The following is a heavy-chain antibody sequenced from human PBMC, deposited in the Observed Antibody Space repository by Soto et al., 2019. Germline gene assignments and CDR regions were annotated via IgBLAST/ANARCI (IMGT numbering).Heavy chain of an antibody. CDR3: ARADIVVTTAYYYYHGMDV. Sequence: PSQTLSLTCAISGDSVSSDSVSWNWIRQSPSRGLEWLGRTYYRTRWFNDYAVSVKSRIAINPDTSKNQFSLHLNSVTPEDTALYYCARADIVVTTAYYYYHGMDVWGQGTTVTVSS. CDR1: GDSVSSDSVS. D-gene: IGHD2-15*01. V-gene: IGHV6-1*01. J-gene: IGHJ6*02. CDR2: TYYRTRWFN.